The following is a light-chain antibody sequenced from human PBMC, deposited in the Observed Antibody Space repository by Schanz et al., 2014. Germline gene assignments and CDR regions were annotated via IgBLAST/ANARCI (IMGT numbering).Light chain of an antibody. CDR1: SSDIGRYNY. CDR3: SSYAGSIYV. V-gene: IGLV2-8*01. Sequence: QSALTQPPSASGSPGQSVTISCTGTSSDIGRYNYVSWYQHHPGKAPKLLIYDVTKRPSGVPDRFSGSKSGNTASLTVSGLQAEDEADYYCSSYAGSIYVFGTGTKLTVL. CDR2: DVT. J-gene: IGLJ1*01.